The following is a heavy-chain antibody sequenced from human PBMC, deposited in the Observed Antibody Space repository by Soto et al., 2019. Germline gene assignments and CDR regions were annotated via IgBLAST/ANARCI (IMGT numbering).Heavy chain of an antibody. Sequence: QVQLVESGGGVVQPGRSLRLSCAASGFTFSSYAMHWVRQAPGKGLEWVAVISYDGSNKYYADSVKGRFTISRDNSKNTLYLQMNSLRAEDTAVYYCARDALCVHSSDPWGQGTLVTVSS. CDR3: ARDALCVHSSDP. V-gene: IGHV3-30-3*01. CDR1: GFTFSSYA. J-gene: IGHJ5*02. D-gene: IGHD3-3*02. CDR2: ISYDGSNK.